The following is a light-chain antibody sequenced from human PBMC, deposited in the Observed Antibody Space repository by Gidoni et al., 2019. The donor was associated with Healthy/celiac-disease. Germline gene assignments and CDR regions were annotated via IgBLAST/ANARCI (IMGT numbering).Light chain of an antibody. V-gene: IGKV1-39*01. CDR2: AAS. J-gene: IGKJ4*01. CDR3: QQSYSTPFT. CDR1: QSISSY. Sequence: DIQMTPSPSSLSASVGDRVTITCRARQSISSYLNWYQQKPGKAPKLLIYAASSLQSGVPSRFSGSGSGTDFTLTISRLQPEDFATYYCQQSYSTPFTFGGGTKVEIK.